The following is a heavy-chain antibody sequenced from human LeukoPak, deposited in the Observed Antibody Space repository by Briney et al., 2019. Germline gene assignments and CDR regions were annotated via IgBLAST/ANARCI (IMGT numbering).Heavy chain of an antibody. CDR3: AAQYYYGSGSYYDAEYFQR. CDR2: IPHSGST. J-gene: IGHJ1*01. D-gene: IGHD3-10*01. CDR1: GTSISSYY. Sequence: SETLSLTCTVSGTSISSYYWTWIRRPPGKGLERIGYIPHSGSTTYNPSLKSRVTISVDTSKNQFSLKLISVTAADTAVYYCAAQYYYGSGSYYDAEYFQRWGQGTLVTVSS. V-gene: IGHV4-59*01.